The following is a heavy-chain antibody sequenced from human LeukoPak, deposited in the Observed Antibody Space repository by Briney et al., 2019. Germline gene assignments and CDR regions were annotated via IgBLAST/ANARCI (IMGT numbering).Heavy chain of an antibody. CDR2: NSAYNGNT. J-gene: IGHJ4*02. V-gene: IGHV1-18*01. D-gene: IGHD1-26*01. Sequence: GASVKVSCKASGYTFTSYGISWVRQAPGQGLEWMGWNSAYNGNTNYAQKLQGRVTMTTDTSTSTAYMELRSLRSDDTAVYYCATYQWELGPYYFDYWGQGTLVTVSS. CDR1: GYTFTSYG. CDR3: ATYQWELGPYYFDY.